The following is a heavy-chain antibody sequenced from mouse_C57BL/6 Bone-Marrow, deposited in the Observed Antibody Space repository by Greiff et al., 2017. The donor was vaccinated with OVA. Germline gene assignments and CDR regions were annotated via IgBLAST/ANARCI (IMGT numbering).Heavy chain of an antibody. J-gene: IGHJ2*01. D-gene: IGHD1-1*01. Sequence: ESGPGLVKPSQSLSLTCSVTGYSITSGYYWNWIRQFPGNKLEWMGYISYDGSNNYNPSLKNRISITRDTSKNQFFLKLNSVTTEDTATYYCAREDTTVRGLDYWGQGTTLTVSS. CDR2: ISYDGSN. CDR3: AREDTTVRGLDY. CDR1: GYSITSGYY. V-gene: IGHV3-6*01.